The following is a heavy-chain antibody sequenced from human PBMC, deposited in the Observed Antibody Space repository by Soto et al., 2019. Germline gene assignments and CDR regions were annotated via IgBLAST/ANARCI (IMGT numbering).Heavy chain of an antibody. CDR3: ARKIAVSAHDAFDV. Sequence: SETLSLTCAVSGYSISSSHWWVWIRQPPGKGLEWIGYIYYSGTTYYNPSLMSRVTMSVDTSKNQISLRLSSVTAVDTAVYYCARKIAVSAHDAFDVWGQGTMVTVSS. D-gene: IGHD6-19*01. CDR2: IYYSGTT. V-gene: IGHV4-28*01. CDR1: GYSISSSHW. J-gene: IGHJ3*01.